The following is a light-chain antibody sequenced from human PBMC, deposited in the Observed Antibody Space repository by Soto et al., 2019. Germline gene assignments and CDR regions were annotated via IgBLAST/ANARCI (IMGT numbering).Light chain of an antibody. V-gene: IGLV2-11*01. CDR1: SSDVGGYNY. J-gene: IGLJ2*01. CDR3: CSYAGSYSFDVI. CDR2: DVT. Sequence: QSALTQPRSVSGSPGQSVTISCTRTSSDVGGYNYVSWYQQHPGKAPKLMIHDVTKRPSGVPDRFSGSKSGNRASLTISGLQAEDEADYYCCSYAGSYSFDVIFGGGTKLTVL.